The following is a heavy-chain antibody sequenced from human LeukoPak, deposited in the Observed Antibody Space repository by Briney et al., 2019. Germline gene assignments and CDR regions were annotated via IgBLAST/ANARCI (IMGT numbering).Heavy chain of an antibody. CDR1: GGSISSSSYY. Sequence: SETLSPTCTVSGGSISSSSYYWGWIRQPPGKGLEWIGSIYYSGSTYYNPSLKSRVTISVDTSKNQFSLKLSSVTAADTAVYYCARGPSIYDFWSGYKDYWGQGTLVTVSS. CDR3: ARGPSIYDFWSGYKDY. V-gene: IGHV4-39*07. CDR2: IYYSGST. D-gene: IGHD3-3*01. J-gene: IGHJ4*02.